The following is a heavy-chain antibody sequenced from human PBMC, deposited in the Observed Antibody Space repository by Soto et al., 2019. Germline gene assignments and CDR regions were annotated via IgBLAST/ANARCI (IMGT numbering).Heavy chain of an antibody. CDR2: IYYSGST. CDR1: GGSISSYY. Sequence: SETLSLTCTVSGGSISSYYWSWIRQPPGKGLEWIGYIYYSGSTNYNPSLKSRVTISVDTSKNQFSLKLSSVTAADTAVYYCARHPYYDFWSGYSNHFDYWAQGTLVPVS. V-gene: IGHV4-59*08. D-gene: IGHD3-3*01. J-gene: IGHJ4*02. CDR3: ARHPYYDFWSGYSNHFDY.